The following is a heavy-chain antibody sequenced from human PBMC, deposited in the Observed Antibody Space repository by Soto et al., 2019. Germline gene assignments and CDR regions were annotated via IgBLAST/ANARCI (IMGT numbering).Heavy chain of an antibody. V-gene: IGHV3-9*01. J-gene: IGHJ3*02. CDR1: GFTFDDYA. D-gene: IGHD4-17*01. CDR2: ISWNSGSI. Sequence: GGSLRLSCAASGFTFDDYAMHWVRQAPGKGLEWVSGISWNSGSIGYADSVKGRFTISRDNAKNSLYLQMNSLRAEDTALYYCAKTMPLNDYGDYAALNAFDIWGQGTMVTVSS. CDR3: AKTMPLNDYGDYAALNAFDI.